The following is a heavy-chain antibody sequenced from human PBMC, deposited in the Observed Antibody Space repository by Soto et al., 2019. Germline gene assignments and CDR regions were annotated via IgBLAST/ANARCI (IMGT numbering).Heavy chain of an antibody. CDR1: GGSFSGYY. V-gene: IGHV4-34*01. CDR2: INHSGST. CDR3: ARGQVYFDFWSGYYGSYYGRDV. Sequence: SETLSLTCAVYGGSFSGYYWSWIRQPPGKGLEWIGEINHSGSTNYNPSLKSRVTISVYTSKNQFSLKLSSVTAADTAVYYCARGQVYFDFWSGYYGSYYGRDVGVQGTTVP. J-gene: IGHJ6*02. D-gene: IGHD3-3*01.